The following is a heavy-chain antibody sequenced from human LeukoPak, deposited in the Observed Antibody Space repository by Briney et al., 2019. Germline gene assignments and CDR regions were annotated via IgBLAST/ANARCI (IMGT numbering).Heavy chain of an antibody. CDR2: INPNSGGT. CDR1: GYTFTGYY. D-gene: IGHD1-7*01. V-gene: IGHV1-2*02. CDR3: ARDRAGTISNYFDY. J-gene: IGHJ4*02. Sequence: ASVKVSCKASGYTFTGYYMHWVRQAPGQGLEWMGWINPNSGGTNYAQKFQGRVTMTGDTSISTAYMELRSLRSDDTAVYYCARDRAGTISNYFDYWGQGTLVTVSS.